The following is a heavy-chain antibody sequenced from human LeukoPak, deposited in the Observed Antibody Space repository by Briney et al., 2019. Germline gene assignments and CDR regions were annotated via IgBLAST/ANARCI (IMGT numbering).Heavy chain of an antibody. CDR3: AREAYCGGPSCFAVNYMDV. Sequence: PVGSLRLSCVASGSGFTFSEFWMGWVRQAPGERLEWVANTKGDGSETYYVDSVKGRFTISRDNVKNSVYLQMNSLRADDTSMYRCAREAYCGGPSCFAVNYMDVWGKGTTVTVSS. D-gene: IGHD2-2*01. V-gene: IGHV3-7*01. J-gene: IGHJ6*03. CDR2: TKGDGSET. CDR1: GSGFTFSEFW.